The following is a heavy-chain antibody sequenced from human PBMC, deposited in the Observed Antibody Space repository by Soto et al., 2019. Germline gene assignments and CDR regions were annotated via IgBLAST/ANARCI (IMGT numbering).Heavy chain of an antibody. V-gene: IGHV1-69*01. CDR2: VSPPFRTS. D-gene: IGHD3-10*01. CDR3: ARVLYYGSGSYSPYGMDV. J-gene: IGHJ6*02. Sequence: QVQLVQSGAEVKKPGSSVKVFCKTSGVSFNNNGIGWVRQAPGHGLEWMGGVSPPFRTSNYARKFQGRISINADASTGTVNMEQSSLTSEDTAQYYCARVLYYGSGSYSPYGMDVWGQWTTVTVSS. CDR1: GVSFNNNG.